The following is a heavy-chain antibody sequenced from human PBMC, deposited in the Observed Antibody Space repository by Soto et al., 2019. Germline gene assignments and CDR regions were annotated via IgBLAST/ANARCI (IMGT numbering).Heavy chain of an antibody. D-gene: IGHD3-22*01. J-gene: IGHJ4*02. Sequence: GGSLRLSCAASGCTFSNAWRSWVRQAPGKGLEWVGRIKSKTDSSYTNYADSVKGRFTISRDNAKNSLYLQMNSLRAEDTAVYYCARDWAPYYYDSSGYEGPFGGYWGQGTLVTVSS. CDR1: GCTFSNAW. CDR2: IKSKTDSSYT. CDR3: ARDWAPYYYDSSGYEGPFGGY. V-gene: IGHV3-11*06.